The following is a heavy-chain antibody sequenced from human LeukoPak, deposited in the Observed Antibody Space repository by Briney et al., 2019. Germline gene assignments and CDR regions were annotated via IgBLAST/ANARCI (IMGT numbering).Heavy chain of an antibody. Sequence: GGSLRLSCAASGFPFSAYAMTWVRQAPGKGLEWVSAISGSGSSTFYADSVKGRFTISRDNSKNTLYLQMNSLRAEDTAIYYCAKTSGSGNYYYYYYGMDVWGQGTTVTVSS. V-gene: IGHV3-23*01. CDR1: GFPFSAYA. J-gene: IGHJ6*02. CDR3: AKTSGSGNYYYYYYGMDV. D-gene: IGHD3-10*01. CDR2: ISGSGSST.